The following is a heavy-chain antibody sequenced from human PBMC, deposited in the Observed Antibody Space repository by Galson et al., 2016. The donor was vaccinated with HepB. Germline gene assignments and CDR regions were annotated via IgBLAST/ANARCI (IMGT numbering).Heavy chain of an antibody. CDR3: ARELLLGYWFDP. CDR1: GGSLSTDDYF. D-gene: IGHD2-15*01. J-gene: IGHJ5*02. CDR2: IYSTGST. V-gene: IGHV4-30-4*01. Sequence: TLSLTCTVSGGSLSTDDYFWNWIRQPPGKGLEWTAYIYSTGSTYYNPSLKSRVLISVDTSKSQFSLKLTSVTAADTAVYYCARELLLGYWFDPWGPGTLVTVSS.